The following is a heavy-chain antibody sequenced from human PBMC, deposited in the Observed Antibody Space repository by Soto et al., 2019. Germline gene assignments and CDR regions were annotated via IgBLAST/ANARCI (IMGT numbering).Heavy chain of an antibody. V-gene: IGHV4-4*07. Sequence: QVQLQESGPGLVKPSETLSLNCTVSSGSMYGFYWSWFRQSAGKGLEWIGRIYTSGATSYHPSLKSRVSMSGSDSKTQFYLRLTSVTAADTAVYYCARANRPFRGDGAFDSWGQGTLVTVSS. CDR1: SGSMYGFY. CDR3: ARANRPFRGDGAFDS. D-gene: IGHD3-10*01. J-gene: IGHJ4*02. CDR2: IYTSGAT.